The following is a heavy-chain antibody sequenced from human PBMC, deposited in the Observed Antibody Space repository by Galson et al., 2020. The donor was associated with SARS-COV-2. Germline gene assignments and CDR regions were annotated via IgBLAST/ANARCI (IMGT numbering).Heavy chain of an antibody. CDR2: IKSKSDGGTT. V-gene: IGHV3-15*01. D-gene: IGHD2-15*01. J-gene: IGHJ5*02. CDR3: TAFGYCTGGSCIDP. CDR1: GFSFSNAW. Sequence: GESLKISCAASGFSFSNAWMSWVRQAPGKGLEWVGRIKSKSDGGTTEYAAPVKDRFAISRDDSENILYLQMNSLKTEDTAMYYCTAFGYCTGGSCIDPWGQGTLVTVSS.